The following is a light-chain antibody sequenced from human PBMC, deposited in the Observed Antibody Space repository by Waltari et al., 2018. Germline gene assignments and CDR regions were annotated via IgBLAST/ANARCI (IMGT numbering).Light chain of an antibody. V-gene: IGKV1-NL1*01. J-gene: IGKJ1*01. CDR2: DAS. CDR3: QQYYSTPPET. Sequence: DIQMTQSPPSLSASVGDRVTITCRASQGISNSLAWYQQKPGKAPKLLLYDASKLESGVPSRFSGSGSGTDYTRTISSLQPEDFATYYCQQYYSTPPETFGQGTKVEIK. CDR1: QGISNS.